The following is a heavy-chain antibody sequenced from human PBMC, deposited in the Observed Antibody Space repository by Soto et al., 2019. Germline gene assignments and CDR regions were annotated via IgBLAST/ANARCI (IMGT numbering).Heavy chain of an antibody. D-gene: IGHD2-8*01. CDR1: GYSFTSYW. CDR2: IYPGDSDT. Sequence: PGESLKISCNGSGYSFTSYWIGWVRQMPWKGLEWMGIIYPGDSDTRYSPSFQGQVTISADKSISTAYLQWSSLKASDTAMYYCARLVPDCTNGVCYINNYYYGMDVWGQGTTVTVSS. J-gene: IGHJ6*02. V-gene: IGHV5-51*01. CDR3: ARLVPDCTNGVCYINNYYYGMDV.